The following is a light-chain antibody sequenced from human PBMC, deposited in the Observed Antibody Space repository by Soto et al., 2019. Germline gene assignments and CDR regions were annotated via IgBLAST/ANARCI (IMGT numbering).Light chain of an antibody. J-gene: IGLJ1*01. CDR2: DVT. V-gene: IGLV2-14*01. Sequence: QSALTQPASVSESPGQSITISCTGSSSDVGGYKYVSWYQQHPGKAPKLLIYDVTTRPSGVTNRFSGYKSGYTASLTISGLQSEDEADYYCSSYTSFKTLVFGTGTKLTVL. CDR1: SSDVGGYKY. CDR3: SSYTSFKTLV.